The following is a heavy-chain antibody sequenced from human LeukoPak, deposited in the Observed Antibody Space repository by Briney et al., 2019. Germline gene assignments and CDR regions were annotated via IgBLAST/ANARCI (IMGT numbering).Heavy chain of an antibody. CDR2: IIPIFTTT. J-gene: IGHJ4*02. D-gene: IGHD2-15*01. CDR1: GGTFSSYA. V-gene: IGHV1-69*05. CDR3: ATVTCSGGSCYEDS. Sequence: SVKVSCEASGGTFSSYAISWVRQAPGQGLEWMGRIIPIFTTTNYAQKFQGRVTITTDESTSTAYMELSSLRSEDTALYYCATVTCSGGSCYEDSWGQGTLITVSS.